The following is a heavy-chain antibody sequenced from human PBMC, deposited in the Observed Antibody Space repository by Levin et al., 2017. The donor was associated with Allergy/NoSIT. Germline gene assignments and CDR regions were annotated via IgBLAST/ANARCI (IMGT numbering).Heavy chain of an antibody. J-gene: IGHJ6*02. Sequence: SETLSLTCAVYGGSFSGYYWSWIRQPPGKGLEWIGEINHSGSTNYNPSLKSRVTISVDTSKNQFSLKLSSVTAADTAVYYCARGSTYYEPSYYYYGMDVWGQGTTVTVSS. CDR1: GGSFSGYY. V-gene: IGHV4-34*01. D-gene: IGHD3-22*01. CDR3: ARGSTYYEPSYYYYGMDV. CDR2: INHSGST.